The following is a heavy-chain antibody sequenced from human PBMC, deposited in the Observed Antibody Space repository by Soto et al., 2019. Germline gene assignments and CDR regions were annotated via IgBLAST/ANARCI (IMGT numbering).Heavy chain of an antibody. D-gene: IGHD2-2*01. Sequence: PGGSLRLSCAASGFTFSSYAMSWVRQAPGKGLEWVSAISGSGGSTYYADSVKGRFTISRDNSKNTLYLQMNSLRAEDTAVYYCAKVHIVVVPAAKNWFDAWGQGTLVTVSS. J-gene: IGHJ5*02. CDR3: AKVHIVVVPAAKNWFDA. CDR1: GFTFSSYA. V-gene: IGHV3-23*01. CDR2: ISGSGGST.